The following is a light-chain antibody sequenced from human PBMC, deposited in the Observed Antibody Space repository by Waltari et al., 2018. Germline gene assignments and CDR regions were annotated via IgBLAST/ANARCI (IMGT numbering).Light chain of an antibody. CDR2: EDK. J-gene: IGLJ3*02. V-gene: IGLV3-21*02. Sequence: SYVLTQPPSVSVAPGQTATITCGGEDIGSKSVHWYQQKPGQAPVLVIYEDKGRHPGLPERFSGSNFGNTAALTITRVEAGDEADYYCQVWHFNNDHVWVFGGGTRLTVL. CDR1: DIGSKS. CDR3: QVWHFNNDHVWV.